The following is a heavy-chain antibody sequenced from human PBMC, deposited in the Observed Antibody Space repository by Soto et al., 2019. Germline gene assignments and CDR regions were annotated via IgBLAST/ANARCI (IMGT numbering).Heavy chain of an antibody. CDR2: IFYLGSS. CDR3: ARHSLALRKNNWFDP. V-gene: IGHV4-39*01. CDR1: GDSIISSDFY. Sequence: LSLTCTVSGDSIISSDFYWGWVRQPPGKGLEWIGSIFYLGSSYYNPSLKSRVTMSVDTSKNQFSLRLRSVTAADTALYFCARHSLALRKNNWFDPWGQGIMVTSPQ. D-gene: IGHD3-3*02. J-gene: IGHJ5*02.